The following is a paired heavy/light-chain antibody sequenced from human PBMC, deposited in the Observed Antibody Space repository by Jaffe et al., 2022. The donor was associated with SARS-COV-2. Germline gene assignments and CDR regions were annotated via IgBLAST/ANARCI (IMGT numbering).Light chain of an antibody. Sequence: QAGLTQPPSVSEGLGQTATLTCAGTGNNVGNEGVIWLQQHQGHPPKLLSYRHNSRPSGISERFSASRSGTTASLAISGLQPEDEADYYCSAWDTSLSAWVFGGGTKVTVL. J-gene: IGLJ3*02. CDR1: GNNVGNEG. V-gene: IGLV10-54*04. CDR2: RHN. CDR3: SAWDTSLSAWV.
Heavy chain of an antibody. CDR3: ARSVGDYDK. D-gene: IGHD3-16*01. CDR2: MHYAGTR. V-gene: IGHV4-39*01. Sequence: QVKLEESGPGLVKPSETLSLTCTVSGDFISGSAFHWGWVRQPPGKGLEWVGSMHYAGTRFYNPSLKSRVTMSVDTSNNQFSLRVSSVTVADTAVYYCARSVGDYDKWGRGILVIVSS. J-gene: IGHJ4*02. CDR1: GDFISGSAFH.